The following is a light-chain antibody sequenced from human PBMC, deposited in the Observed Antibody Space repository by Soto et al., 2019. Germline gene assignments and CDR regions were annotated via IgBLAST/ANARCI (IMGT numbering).Light chain of an antibody. J-gene: IGKJ3*01. CDR1: QSISNY. CDR2: AAS. CDR3: QQSYTSPLT. Sequence: DIQMTQSPSSLSASVGDRVTITCRASQSISNYLNWYQQKPGKAPKLLMYAASSLQSGVPSRFGGSGSGTDFTLNISSLQPKDLATYYCQQSYTSPLTFGSGPNVDI. V-gene: IGKV1-39*01.